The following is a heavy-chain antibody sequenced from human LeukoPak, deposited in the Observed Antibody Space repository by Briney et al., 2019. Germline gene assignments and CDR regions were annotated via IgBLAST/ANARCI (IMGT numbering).Heavy chain of an antibody. CDR1: GGSISSSSYY. D-gene: IGHD5-18*01. J-gene: IGHJ4*02. V-gene: IGHV4-39*07. Sequence: PSETLSLTCTVSGGSISSSSYYWGWIRQPPGKGLEWTGSIYYSGSTYYNPSLKSRVTISVDTSKNQFSLKLNSVTAADTAVYYCARLTHFNTAMVYNYFDYWGQGTLVTVSS. CDR2: IYYSGST. CDR3: ARLTHFNTAMVYNYFDY.